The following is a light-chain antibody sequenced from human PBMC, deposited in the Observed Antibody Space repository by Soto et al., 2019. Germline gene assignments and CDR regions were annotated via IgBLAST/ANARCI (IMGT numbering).Light chain of an antibody. Sequence: DILMTQSPSTLSASVGDRVTITCRASQSISSWLAWYQQKPGKAPKLLIYDASSLESGVPSRFSGSGSGTEFTLTINNLQPEDFASYFCLQVYSFPRTFGLGTKVDIK. CDR2: DAS. CDR1: QSISSW. CDR3: LQVYSFPRT. V-gene: IGKV1-5*01. J-gene: IGKJ1*01.